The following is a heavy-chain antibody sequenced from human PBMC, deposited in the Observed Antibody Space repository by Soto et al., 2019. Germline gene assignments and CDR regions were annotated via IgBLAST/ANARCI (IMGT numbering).Heavy chain of an antibody. V-gene: IGHV4-59*08. J-gene: IGHJ6*02. Sequence: PSETLSLTCTVSGGSIRSYYWSWIRQPPGKGLEWIGYIYYSGSTNYNPSLKSRVTISVDTSKNQFSLKLTSVTAADTAVYYCARSTGGVVYYYYGMDVWGQGTTVTVSS. D-gene: IGHD2-15*01. CDR2: IYYSGST. CDR3: ARSTGGVVYYYYGMDV. CDR1: GGSIRSYY.